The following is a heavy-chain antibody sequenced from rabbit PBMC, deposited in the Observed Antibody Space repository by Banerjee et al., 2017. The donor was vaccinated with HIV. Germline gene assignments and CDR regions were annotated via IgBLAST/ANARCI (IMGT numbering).Heavy chain of an antibody. D-gene: IGHD1-1*01. J-gene: IGHJ4*01. Sequence: QEQLEESGGDLVKPEGSLTLTCTASGFSFSSGYYMCWVRQAPGKGLEWIGCIGTGSGSTWYASWAKGRFTISKTSSTTVTLQMTSLTAADTATYFCASGYSDIVFNLWGQGTLVTVS. V-gene: IGHV1S45*01. CDR2: IGTGSGST. CDR3: ASGYSDIVFNL. CDR1: GFSFSSGYY.